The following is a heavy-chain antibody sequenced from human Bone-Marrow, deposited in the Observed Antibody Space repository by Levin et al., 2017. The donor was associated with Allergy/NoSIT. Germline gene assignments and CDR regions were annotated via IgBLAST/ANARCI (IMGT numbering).Heavy chain of an antibody. V-gene: IGHV3-53*01. D-gene: IGHD4-17*01. CDR3: ARSAGLRDPDLDY. J-gene: IGHJ4*02. CDR2: IYSGGRT. CDR1: GFTVSSNY. Sequence: GESLKISCAVSGFTVSSNYLHWVRQAPGKGLEWVSLIYSGGRTYYTDSVKGRFTISRDDSKNTLYLQMNGLRVEDTAVYYCARSAGLRDPDLDYWGQGTLVTVSS.